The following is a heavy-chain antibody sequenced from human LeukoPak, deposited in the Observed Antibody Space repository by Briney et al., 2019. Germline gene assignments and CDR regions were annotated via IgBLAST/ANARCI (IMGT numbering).Heavy chain of an antibody. CDR2: INPSGGST. J-gene: IGHJ6*03. CDR3: ARGSLMVRGPIYYYMDV. Sequence: GASVKVSCKASGYTFTSYYMHWVRQAPGQGLEWMGIINPSGGSTSYAQKFQGRVTMTRDMSTSTAYMELSRLRSDDTAVYYCARGSLMVRGPIYYYMDVWGKGTTVTVSS. CDR1: GYTFTSYY. D-gene: IGHD3-10*01. V-gene: IGHV1-46*01.